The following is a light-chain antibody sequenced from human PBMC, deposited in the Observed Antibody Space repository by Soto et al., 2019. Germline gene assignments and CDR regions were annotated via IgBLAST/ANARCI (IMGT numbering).Light chain of an antibody. J-gene: IGLJ2*01. CDR3: GSYAGTNNFVV. Sequence: QSALTQPPSASGSPGQSVTISCTGTSSDVGGYNYVSWYQQRPGKAPKLMIYEVSKRPSGVPDRFSGSKSGNTASLTVSGLQAEDEAHYYCGSYAGTNNFVVFGGGTKLTVL. V-gene: IGLV2-8*01. CDR1: SSDVGGYNY. CDR2: EVS.